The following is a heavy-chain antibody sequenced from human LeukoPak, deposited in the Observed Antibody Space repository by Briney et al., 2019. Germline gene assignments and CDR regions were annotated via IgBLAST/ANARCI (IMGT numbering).Heavy chain of an antibody. Sequence: GGSLRLSCAASGFTVSSNYMSWVRQAPGKGLEWVSVIYSGGSTYYADSVKGRFTISRDNSKNTLYLQMNSLRAEDTALYYCASSWGSSWYLDYWGQGTLVTVSS. CDR3: ASSWGSSWYLDY. J-gene: IGHJ4*02. V-gene: IGHV3-53*01. D-gene: IGHD6-13*01. CDR2: IYSGGST. CDR1: GFTVSSNY.